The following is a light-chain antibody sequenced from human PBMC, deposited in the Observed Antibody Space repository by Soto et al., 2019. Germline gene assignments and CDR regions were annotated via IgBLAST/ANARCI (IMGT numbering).Light chain of an antibody. CDR2: DAS. V-gene: IGKV1-5*01. J-gene: IGKJ1*01. CDR1: QTIRRW. CDR3: QHYNSDPWT. Sequence: DIEMTQSPSTLSASVGDRVTITCRASQTIRRWLAWYQQRPGKAPKVVIYDASTLESGVPARFSGSGSETEITLTISSLQPEDSATYYCQHYNSDPWTFGQGTKVDIK.